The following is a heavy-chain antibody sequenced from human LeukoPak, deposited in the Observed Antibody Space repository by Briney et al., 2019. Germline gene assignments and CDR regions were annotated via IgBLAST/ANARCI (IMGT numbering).Heavy chain of an antibody. CDR2: IYTSGTI. CDR1: GGSISSYY. V-gene: IGHV4-4*07. CDR3: ARDSGTTGEVKFDP. D-gene: IGHD3-10*01. Sequence: SETLSLTCTVSGGSISSYYCSWVRQPAGTALEWLGRIYTSGTITYDPSLKSRVTMSVDTSKNQFSLKLSSVTAADTAVYYCARDSGTTGEVKFDPWGQGTLVTVSS. J-gene: IGHJ5*02.